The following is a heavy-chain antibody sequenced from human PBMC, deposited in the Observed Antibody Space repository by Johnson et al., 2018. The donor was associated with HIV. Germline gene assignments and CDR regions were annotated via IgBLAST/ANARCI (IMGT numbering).Heavy chain of an antibody. V-gene: IGHV3-7*05. D-gene: IGHD1-1*01. CDR2: VNQDGSAK. CDR3: VTAERGSA. J-gene: IGHJ3*01. CDR1: GFIFSGYW. Sequence: VQLVESGGGLVKPGGSLKLSCEASGFIFSGYWMSWVRQAPGKGLEYVANVNQDGSAKFYVDSVKGRFTISRDNAKNSLYLQMNSLRDEDTAVYYCVTAERGSAWDQGTMVTVSS.